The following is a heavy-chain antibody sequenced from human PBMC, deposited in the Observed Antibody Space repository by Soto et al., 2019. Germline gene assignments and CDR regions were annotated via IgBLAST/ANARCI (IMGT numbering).Heavy chain of an antibody. V-gene: IGHV1-18*01. Sequence: GASVKVSCKASGYTFTSYGISWVRQAPGQGLEWMGWISAYNGNTNYAQKLQGRVTMTTDTSTSTAYMELRSLRSDDTAVYYCARDGRYCSGGSCYPRDPLVYWGQGTLVTVSS. CDR3: ARDGRYCSGGSCYPRDPLVY. CDR2: ISAYNGNT. J-gene: IGHJ4*02. D-gene: IGHD2-15*01. CDR1: GYTFTSYG.